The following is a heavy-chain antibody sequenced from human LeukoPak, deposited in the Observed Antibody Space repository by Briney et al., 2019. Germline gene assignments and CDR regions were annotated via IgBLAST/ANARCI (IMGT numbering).Heavy chain of an antibody. Sequence: SETLSLTCTVSGASISSGTYYWNWIRQSAGKGLEWIGHIDITGSTNYNPSLKSRVTISVDTSKNQFSLRLSSVTAAETAVYYCARDVIAWGQGTLVTVSS. CDR3: ARDVIA. CDR2: IDITGST. CDR1: GASISSGTYY. J-gene: IGHJ5*02. V-gene: IGHV4-61*09.